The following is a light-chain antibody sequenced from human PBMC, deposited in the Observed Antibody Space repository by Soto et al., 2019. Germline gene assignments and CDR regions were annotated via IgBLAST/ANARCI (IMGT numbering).Light chain of an antibody. J-gene: IGKJ1*01. CDR3: QQYGSSWT. V-gene: IGKV3-20*01. CDR2: GAS. Sequence: EIVLTQSPGTLSLSPGERATLSCRASQSVSSSYLDWYQQKPGQAPRLVIYGASSRATGIPDRFSGSGSGTDFTLTISRLEPEDFAVYYCQQYGSSWTFGKGTKVEIK. CDR1: QSVSSSY.